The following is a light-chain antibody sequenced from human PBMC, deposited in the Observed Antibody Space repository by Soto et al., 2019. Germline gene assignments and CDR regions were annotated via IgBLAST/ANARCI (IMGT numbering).Light chain of an antibody. CDR3: SSYTTSSTLYV. CDR2: DVS. J-gene: IGLJ1*01. CDR1: SSDVGYYNY. V-gene: IGLV2-14*01. Sequence: QSALTQPASVSGSPGQSITISCTGTSSDVGYYNYVSWYQQHPGKAPKLRIYDVSNRPPGVSNRFSGSKSGNTASLTISGLQAEDEADYYCSSYTTSSTLYVFGTGTKLTVL.